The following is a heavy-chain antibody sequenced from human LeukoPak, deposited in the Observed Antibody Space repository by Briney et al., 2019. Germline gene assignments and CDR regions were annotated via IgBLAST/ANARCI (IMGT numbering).Heavy chain of an antibody. CDR1: AGSISSGSFY. D-gene: IGHD2/OR15-2a*01. CDR2: ISSGGST. CDR3: ARESNIARFFI. J-gene: IGHJ4*02. Sequence: SETLSLTCIVSAGSISSGSFYWGWIRQPPGKDLEWIGSISSGGSTYFNPSLKSRVTISIDKSKNHFSLKLTSVTAADTAVYFCARESNIARFFIWGQGTLVTVSS. V-gene: IGHV4-39*07.